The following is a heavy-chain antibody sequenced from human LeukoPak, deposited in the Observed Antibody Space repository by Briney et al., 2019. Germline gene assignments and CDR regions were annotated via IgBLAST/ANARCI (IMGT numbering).Heavy chain of an antibody. V-gene: IGHV4-34*01. Sequence: SETLSLTCAVYGGSFSGYYWSWIRHPPGKGLEWIGEINHSRSTNYNPSLKSRVTISVDTSKNQFSLKLSSVTAADADVFYCARLQLTATSIAAAGTGDDQIDDYWGQGTLVTVSS. CDR3: ARLQLTATSIAAAGTGDDQIDDY. CDR2: INHSRST. D-gene: IGHD6-13*01. J-gene: IGHJ4*02. CDR1: GGSFSGYY.